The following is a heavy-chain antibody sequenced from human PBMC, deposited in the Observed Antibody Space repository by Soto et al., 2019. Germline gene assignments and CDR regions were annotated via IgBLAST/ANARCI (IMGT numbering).Heavy chain of an antibody. V-gene: IGHV3-7*01. J-gene: IGHJ6*04. CDR3: VRWSSAVGV. Sequence: EVQLVESGGGLVQPGGSLRLSCAASGFTFNNYWMTWVRQAPGKGLEWVANIKQDGSEKYYVDSVKSRFTISRDNANNSLSLPMNSLRAEDSAVYYCVRWSSAVGVRGKGTTVTVSS. CDR1: GFTFNNYW. D-gene: IGHD6-13*01. CDR2: IKQDGSEK.